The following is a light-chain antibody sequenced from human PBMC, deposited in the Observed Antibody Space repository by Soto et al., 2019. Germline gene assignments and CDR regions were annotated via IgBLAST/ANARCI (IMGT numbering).Light chain of an antibody. Sequence: EIVLTQSPGTLSLSAGERATLSCRASQSLRSSYVAWYQQKPGQAPRLLIHGTSSRATGIPDRFSGSGSGTDFTITISRLEPEDFAVYYCQQYSGSLTFGGGTKVEIK. CDR2: GTS. V-gene: IGKV3-20*01. J-gene: IGKJ4*01. CDR3: QQYSGSLT. CDR1: QSLRSSY.